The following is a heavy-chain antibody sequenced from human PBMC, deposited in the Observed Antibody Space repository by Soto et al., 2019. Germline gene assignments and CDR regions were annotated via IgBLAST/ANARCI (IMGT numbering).Heavy chain of an antibody. J-gene: IGHJ6*02. D-gene: IGHD5-18*01. Sequence: GGSLILSCAASGFTFSSYAMSWVRQAPGKGLEWVSAISGSGGSTYYADSVKGRFTISRDNSKNTLYLQMNSLRAEDTAVYYCAKWDTHGIIPPTVGGNYYYDVIDFWGQGTRVRVS. CDR2: ISGSGGST. CDR3: AKWDTHGIIPPTVGGNYYYDVIDF. CDR1: GFTFSSYA. V-gene: IGHV3-23*01.